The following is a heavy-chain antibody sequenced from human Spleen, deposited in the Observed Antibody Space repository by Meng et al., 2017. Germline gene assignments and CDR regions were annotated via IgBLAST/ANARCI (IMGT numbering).Heavy chain of an antibody. Sequence: ASVKVSCKASGYTFSTNVMNWVRQAPGQGLEWMGWINTNTGNPTYAQGFTGRFVFSLDTSVSTAYLQISSLKAEDTAVYYCARPPGYCSSTSCYAFDIWGQGTMVTVSS. CDR3: ARPPGYCSSTSCYAFDI. CDR2: INTNTGNP. J-gene: IGHJ3*02. D-gene: IGHD2-2*01. CDR1: GYTFSTNV. V-gene: IGHV7-4-1*02.